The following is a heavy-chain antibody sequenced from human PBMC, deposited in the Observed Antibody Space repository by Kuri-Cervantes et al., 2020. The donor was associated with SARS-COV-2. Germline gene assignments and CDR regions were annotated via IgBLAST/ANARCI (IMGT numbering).Heavy chain of an antibody. CDR1: GGSFSGYY. J-gene: IGHJ4*02. V-gene: IGHV4-34*01. Sequence: SQTLSLTCAVYGGSFSGYYWSWIRQPPGRGLEWIGEINHSGSTNYNPSLKSRVTISVDTSKNQFSLKLSSVTAADTAVYYCARGGFGYWGQGTLVTVSS. CDR3: ARGGFGY. CDR2: INHSGST.